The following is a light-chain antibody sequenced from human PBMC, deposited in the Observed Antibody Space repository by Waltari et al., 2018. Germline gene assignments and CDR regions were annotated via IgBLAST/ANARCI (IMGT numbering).Light chain of an antibody. CDR1: QTISNW. V-gene: IGKV1-5*03. CDR3: HQYNAYPWT. J-gene: IGKJ1*01. CDR2: KAS. Sequence: DVQLTQSPSTLSASVGDRVTITCRAIQTISNWLAWYQQKPGKAPTLLIYKASSLQGGVPSRFSGSGSGAEFTLTISSLQPDDFATYYCHQYNAYPWTFGQGTKVEIK.